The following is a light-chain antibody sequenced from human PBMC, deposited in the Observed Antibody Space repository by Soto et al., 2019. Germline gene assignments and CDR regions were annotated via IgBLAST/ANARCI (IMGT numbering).Light chain of an antibody. CDR1: QSVSSN. Sequence: EIVMTQSPATLSVSPGERATLSCRASQSVSSNLAWYQQKPGQSPRLLIYGASTRATGIPARFSGSGSGTEFTLTIGSLQSEDFVVYYCKQYNNWLPLTFGGGTKVEIK. CDR3: KQYNNWLPLT. CDR2: GAS. V-gene: IGKV3-15*01. J-gene: IGKJ4*01.